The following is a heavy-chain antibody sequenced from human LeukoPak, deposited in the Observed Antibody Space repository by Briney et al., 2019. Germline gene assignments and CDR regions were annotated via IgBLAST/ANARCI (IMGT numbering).Heavy chain of an antibody. J-gene: IGHJ1*01. CDR3: AGRYYYDSSGLRH. Sequence: PSETLSLTCTVSGSSISSYYWSWIRQPPGKGLEWIGYIYYSGSTNYNPSLKSRVTISVATSKSQFSLKLSSVTAADTAVYYCAGRYYYDSSGLRHWGQGTLVTVSS. CDR1: GSSISSYY. CDR2: IYYSGST. V-gene: IGHV4-59*01. D-gene: IGHD3-22*01.